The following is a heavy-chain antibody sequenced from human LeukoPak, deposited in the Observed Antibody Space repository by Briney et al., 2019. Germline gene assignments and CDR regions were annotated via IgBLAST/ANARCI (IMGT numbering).Heavy chain of an antibody. CDR1: GHTFTGYY. Sequence: ASVKVSCKASGHTFTGYYMHWVRQAPGQGLECIGWINPNSSGTNYAQKFQGRVTMTRDTSISTAYMELSRLRSDDTAVYYCAREGIDYGDYPFDYWGQGTLVTVSS. J-gene: IGHJ4*02. V-gene: IGHV1-2*02. CDR3: AREGIDYGDYPFDY. D-gene: IGHD4-17*01. CDR2: INPNSSGT.